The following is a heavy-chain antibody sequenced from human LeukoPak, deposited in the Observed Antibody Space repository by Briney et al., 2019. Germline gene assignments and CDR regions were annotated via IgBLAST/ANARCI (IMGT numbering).Heavy chain of an antibody. CDR1: GFTLSTNA. J-gene: IGHJ4*02. V-gene: IGHV3-23*01. Sequence: GGSLRLSCLTSGFTLSTNAMSWVRQAPGKGLEWISGISGSGASTYYADSVKGRFTISRDDAKNTLYLQVNSLRAEDTAVYFCARGGSDSAMAHDYWGQGTPVTVSS. CDR3: ARGGSDSAMAHDY. CDR2: ISGSGAST. D-gene: IGHD5-18*01.